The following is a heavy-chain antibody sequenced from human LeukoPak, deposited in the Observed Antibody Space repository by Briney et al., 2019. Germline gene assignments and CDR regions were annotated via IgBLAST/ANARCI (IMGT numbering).Heavy chain of an antibody. J-gene: IGHJ4*02. Sequence: SETLTLTCAVYGGSFSDYFWSWIRQPPGKGLEWIGYIHYSGTTNYNPSLKSRVTMSVDTSKNQFSLKVSSVTAADTAVYYCARMGAIAGASANPDYWGQGTLVTVSS. CDR2: IHYSGTT. CDR3: ARMGAIAGASANPDY. V-gene: IGHV4-59*01. CDR1: GGSFSDYF. D-gene: IGHD4/OR15-4a*01.